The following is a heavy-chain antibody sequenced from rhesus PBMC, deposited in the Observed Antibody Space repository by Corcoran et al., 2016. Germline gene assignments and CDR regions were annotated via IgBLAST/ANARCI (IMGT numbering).Heavy chain of an antibody. CDR1: GFPFSDYY. Sequence: EVQLVESGGGLAKPGGSLRLSCAASGFPFSDYYMHWVSQASGKGLEWVSRNSNGAGSTGYADSVKGRFTISSENAKNTLYLQMNSLRAEDTAVYYCARDLRGWGDYQSHYWGQGVLVTVSS. CDR2: NSNGAGST. J-gene: IGHJ4*01. V-gene: IGHV3-59*01. D-gene: IGHD3-34*01. CDR3: ARDLRGWGDYQSHY.